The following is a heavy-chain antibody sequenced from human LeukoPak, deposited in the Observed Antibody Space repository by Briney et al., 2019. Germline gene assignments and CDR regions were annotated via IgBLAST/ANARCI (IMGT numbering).Heavy chain of an antibody. CDR1: GFTVNRNY. Sequence: GGSLRLSCTASGFTVNRNYMTWVRQAPGKGLEWVSIIYSAGSIYYADSVKGRFTISRDNSKNTLYLQMNSLRAEDTAVYYCARGEAYYDFWSGATEAFDIWGQGTMVTVSS. D-gene: IGHD3-3*01. CDR3: ARGEAYYDFWSGATEAFDI. CDR2: IYSAGSI. J-gene: IGHJ3*02. V-gene: IGHV3-66*01.